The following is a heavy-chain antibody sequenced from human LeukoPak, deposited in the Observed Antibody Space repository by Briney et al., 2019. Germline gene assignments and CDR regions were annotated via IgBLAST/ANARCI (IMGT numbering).Heavy chain of an antibody. J-gene: IGHJ4*02. D-gene: IGHD2-15*01. CDR2: IKPDGSEK. Sequence: GGSLRLSCAASGFTFSSYWMSWVRQAPGKGLEWVANIKPDGSEKHYVDSVKGRLTIARDNAKNSLFLQMNSLRAEDTAVYYCARDPASGGFDSWGQGILVTVSS. CDR1: GFTFSSYW. CDR3: ARDPASGGFDS. V-gene: IGHV3-7*03.